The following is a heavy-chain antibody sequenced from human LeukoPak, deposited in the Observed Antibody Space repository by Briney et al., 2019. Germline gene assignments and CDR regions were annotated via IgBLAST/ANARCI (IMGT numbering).Heavy chain of an antibody. CDR1: GGSISSGSYY. CDR3: ASIGSLQYFDY. Sequence: SETLSLTCTVSGGSISSGSYYWSWIRQPAGKGLEWIGRIYTSGSTNYNPSLKSRVTISVDTSKNQFSLKLSSVTAADTAVYYCASIGSLQYFDYWGQGTLVTVSS. V-gene: IGHV4-61*02. CDR2: IYTSGST. D-gene: IGHD3-22*01. J-gene: IGHJ4*02.